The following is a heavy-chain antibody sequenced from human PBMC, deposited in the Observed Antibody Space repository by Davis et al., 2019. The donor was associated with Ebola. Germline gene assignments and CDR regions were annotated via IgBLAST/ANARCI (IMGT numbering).Heavy chain of an antibody. D-gene: IGHD3-16*01. CDR1: GYTFTSYG. Sequence: ASVTVSCKASGYTFTSYGISWVRQAPGQGLEWMAWISTYNGNTKYAQKLQGRVTMTTDTSTSTAYMELRSLSSDDTAVYYCARGFGRGGVFDYWGQGTLVTVSS. CDR3: ARGFGRGGVFDY. V-gene: IGHV1-18*04. CDR2: ISTYNGNT. J-gene: IGHJ4*02.